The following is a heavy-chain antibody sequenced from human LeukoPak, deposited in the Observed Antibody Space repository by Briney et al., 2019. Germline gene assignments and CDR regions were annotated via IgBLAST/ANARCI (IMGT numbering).Heavy chain of an antibody. CDR3: AKDSAAHHYYYGMDV. CDR1: GFTFSSYW. Sequence: HPGGSLRLSCAASGFTFSSYWMSWVRQAPGKGLEWVANIKQDGSEKYYVDSVRGRFTISRDNSKNTLYLQMNSLRAEDTAVYYCAKDSAAHHYYYGMDVWGQGTTVTVSS. V-gene: IGHV3-7*03. D-gene: IGHD2-2*01. J-gene: IGHJ6*02. CDR2: IKQDGSEK.